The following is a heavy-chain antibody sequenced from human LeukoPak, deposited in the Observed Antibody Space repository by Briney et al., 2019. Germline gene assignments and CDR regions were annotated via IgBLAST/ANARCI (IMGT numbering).Heavy chain of an antibody. Sequence: SGTLSLTCTVSGGSISSSSYYWGWIRQPPGKGLEWIGSIYYSGSTYYNPSLKSRVTISVDTSKNQFSLKLSSVTAADTAVYYCARDPHFYDYVWGSYRFADYWGQGTLVTVSS. V-gene: IGHV4-39*07. CDR2: IYYSGST. D-gene: IGHD3-16*02. CDR3: ARDPHFYDYVWGSYRFADY. J-gene: IGHJ4*02. CDR1: GGSISSSSYY.